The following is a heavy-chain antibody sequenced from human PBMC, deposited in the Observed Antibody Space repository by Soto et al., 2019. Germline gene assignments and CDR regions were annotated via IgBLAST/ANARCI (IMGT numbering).Heavy chain of an antibody. V-gene: IGHV4-39*01. CDR3: ARLPSRHLVDY. D-gene: IGHD3-3*02. CDR2: MFYGVST. Sequence: SETLSLTCTVSGSSINSSGYYWGWIRQPPGKGLEWIGSMFYGVSTYYNPSLKSRVTVSVDTSKNQFSLNLRSVTAAGTAVYYCARLPSRHLVDYWGQGTLVTVSS. CDR1: GSSINSSGYY. J-gene: IGHJ4*02.